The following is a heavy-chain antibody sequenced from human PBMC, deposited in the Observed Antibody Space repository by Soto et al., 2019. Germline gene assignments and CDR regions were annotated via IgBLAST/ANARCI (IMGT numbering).Heavy chain of an antibody. J-gene: IGHJ3*02. CDR2: ISYDGSNK. Sequence: TGGSLRLSYAASGCTFSSYAVHWVRHAPGKGLEWVAVISYDGSNKYYADSVKGRFTISRDNSKNTLYLQMNSLRAEDTAVYYCARVIQLWSNDAFDIWGQGTMVTVSS. D-gene: IGHD5-18*01. CDR1: GCTFSSYA. CDR3: ARVIQLWSNDAFDI. V-gene: IGHV3-30-3*01.